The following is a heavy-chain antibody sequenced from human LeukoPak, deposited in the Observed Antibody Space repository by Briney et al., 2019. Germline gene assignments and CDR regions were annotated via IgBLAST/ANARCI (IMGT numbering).Heavy chain of an antibody. J-gene: IGHJ4*02. D-gene: IGHD3-22*01. V-gene: IGHV4-39*01. CDR2: IYYSGST. Sequence: SETLSLTCTVSGGSISSSSYYWGWIRQPPGKGLEWIGSIYYSGSTYYNPSLKSRVTTSVDTSKNQFSLKLSSVTAADTAVYYCARRLPYDSSGYRSSDYWGQGTLVTVSS. CDR1: GGSISSSSYY. CDR3: ARRLPYDSSGYRSSDY.